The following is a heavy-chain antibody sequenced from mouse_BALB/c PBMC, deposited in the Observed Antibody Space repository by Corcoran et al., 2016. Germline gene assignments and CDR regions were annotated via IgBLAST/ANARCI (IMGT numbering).Heavy chain of an antibody. CDR1: GYTFTNYG. CDR3: ARPSRFAY. J-gene: IGHJ3*01. V-gene: IGHV9-3-1*01. Sequence: QIQLVQSGPELKKPGETVKISCKASGYTFTNYGMNWVKQAPGKGLKWMGWINTYTGEPTYADDFKVRFAFSLETSASTAYLQINNLKNEDTATYFCARPSRFAYWGQGTLVTVSA. CDR2: INTYTGEP.